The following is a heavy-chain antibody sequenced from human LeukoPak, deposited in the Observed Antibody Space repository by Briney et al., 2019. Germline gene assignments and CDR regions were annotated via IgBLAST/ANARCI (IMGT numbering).Heavy chain of an antibody. CDR2: ISSSSSYI. J-gene: IGHJ4*02. CDR3: ARGGKQQLVSGYFDY. D-gene: IGHD6-13*01. V-gene: IGHV3-21*01. Sequence: PGGSLRLSCAASGFTFSSYSTNWVRQAPGKGLEWVSSISSSSSYIYYADSVKGRFTISRDNAKNSLYLQMNSLRAEDTAVYYCARGGKQQLVSGYFDYWGQGTLVTVSS. CDR1: GFTFSSYS.